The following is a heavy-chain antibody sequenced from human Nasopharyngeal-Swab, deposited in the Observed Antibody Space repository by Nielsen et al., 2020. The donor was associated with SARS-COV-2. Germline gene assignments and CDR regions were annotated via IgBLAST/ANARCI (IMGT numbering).Heavy chain of an antibody. D-gene: IGHD6-19*01. CDR3: AKDGGGWYTSGWYYFDY. CDR2: ISGTGGST. V-gene: IGHV3-23*01. CDR1: GFTFSSFA. J-gene: IGHJ4*02. Sequence: GESLKISCAASGFTFSSFAMSWVRQAPGKGLERVSAISGTGGSTYYADSVKGRFTISRDNSKNTLYLLMNSLRAEDTALYYCAKDGGGWYTSGWYYFDYWGQGTLVTVSS.